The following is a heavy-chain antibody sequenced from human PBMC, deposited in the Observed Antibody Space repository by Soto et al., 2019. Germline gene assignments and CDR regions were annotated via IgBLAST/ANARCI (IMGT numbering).Heavy chain of an antibody. Sequence: PSETLSLTCTVSGDSISTYYCSWIRQAPGRGLEWIGYSFPSGSTKYNPSLKSRATISVDTAKNQFSLKLSSVTAADTAVYYCAGKFDSSSWYVLSQKIGGYGMAVWGQGATVTVSS. CDR1: GDSISTYY. D-gene: IGHD6-13*01. CDR3: AGKFDSSSWYVLSQKIGGYGMAV. CDR2: SFPSGST. V-gene: IGHV4-59*01. J-gene: IGHJ6*02.